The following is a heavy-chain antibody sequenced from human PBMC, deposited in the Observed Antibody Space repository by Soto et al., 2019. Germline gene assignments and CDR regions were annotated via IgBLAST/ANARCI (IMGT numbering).Heavy chain of an antibody. CDR1: GFTFSDEN. D-gene: IGHD3-22*01. V-gene: IGHV3-21*06. CDR3: AKATPGLFGPFDY. J-gene: IGHJ4*02. Sequence: PGGSLRLSCSASGFTFSDENMSWVRQVPGKGLEWVSGISGGGSYIFYADSVQGRFSISRDNPKNSLFLEMNSLRVEDTAVYYCAKATPGLFGPFDYWGQGTLVTVSS. CDR2: ISGGGSYI.